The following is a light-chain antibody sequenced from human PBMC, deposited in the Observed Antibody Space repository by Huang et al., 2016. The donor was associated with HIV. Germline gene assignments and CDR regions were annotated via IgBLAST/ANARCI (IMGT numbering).Light chain of an antibody. J-gene: IGKJ4*01. CDR1: QGISNT. CDR2: DAY. V-gene: IGKV1D-13*01. Sequence: QLTQSPSSLSASVGDRVTITCRASQGISNTLAWYQQKPGKAPKLLSYDAYSLQTGAPSRFSGSGSGTEFTLTISSLQPEDCATYYCQQFNHYPLTFGGGTKVEIE. CDR3: QQFNHYPLT.